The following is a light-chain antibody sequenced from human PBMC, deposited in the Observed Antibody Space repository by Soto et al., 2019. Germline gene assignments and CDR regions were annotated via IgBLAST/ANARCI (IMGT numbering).Light chain of an antibody. V-gene: IGKV3-20*01. J-gene: IGKJ1*01. CDR2: GAS. CDR3: QQYGSSSSWT. CDR1: QSVTSSY. Sequence: ETVMTQSPGTLSVSPGERATLSCRASQSVTSSYLAWYQQKPGQAPRLLIYGASSRATGIPDRFSGSGSGTDFTLTINGLEPEDFALYYCQQYGSSSSWTFGQGTKVDIK.